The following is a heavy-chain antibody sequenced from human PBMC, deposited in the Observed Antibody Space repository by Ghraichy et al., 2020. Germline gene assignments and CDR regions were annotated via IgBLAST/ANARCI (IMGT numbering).Heavy chain of an antibody. CDR2: ISSSGSTI. CDR1: GFTFSDYY. Sequence: GGSLRLSCAASGFTFSDYYMSWIRQAPGKGLEWVSYISSSGSTIYYADSVKGRFTISRDNAKNSLYLQMNSLRAEDTAVYYCASTDFWSGYFTGAGYYYYGMDVWGQGTTVTVSS. V-gene: IGHV3-11*01. D-gene: IGHD3-3*01. J-gene: IGHJ6*02. CDR3: ASTDFWSGYFTGAGYYYYGMDV.